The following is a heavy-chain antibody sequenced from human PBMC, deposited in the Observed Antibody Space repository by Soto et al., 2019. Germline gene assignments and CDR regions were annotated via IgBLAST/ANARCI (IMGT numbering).Heavy chain of an antibody. J-gene: IGHJ6*02. CDR2: ISYDGSNK. Sequence: GGSLRLSCAASGFTFSSYAMHWVRQAPGKGLEWVAVISYDGSNKYYADSVKGRFTISRDNSKNTLYLQMNSLRAEDTAVYYCARAAVDIAVAGTEVSRSDDYYYYGTDDYYYYGMDVWGQGTTVTVSS. V-gene: IGHV3-30-3*01. CDR3: ARAAVDIAVAGTEVSRSDDYYYYGTDDYYYYGMDV. D-gene: IGHD6-19*01. CDR1: GFTFSSYA.